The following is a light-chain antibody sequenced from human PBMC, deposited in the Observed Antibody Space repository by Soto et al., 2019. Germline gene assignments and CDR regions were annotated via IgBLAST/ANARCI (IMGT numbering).Light chain of an antibody. V-gene: IGKV3-20*01. CDR1: QSVSSNY. CDR3: QQYGSSPWT. Sequence: EIVLTQSPGTLSLSPGERATLSCRASQSVSSNYLAWYQQKPGQAPRPLIYGASSRATGILDRFSGSGAGTDFTLTISRLESEDFAVYYCQQYGSSPWTFGQGTKVDIK. CDR2: GAS. J-gene: IGKJ1*01.